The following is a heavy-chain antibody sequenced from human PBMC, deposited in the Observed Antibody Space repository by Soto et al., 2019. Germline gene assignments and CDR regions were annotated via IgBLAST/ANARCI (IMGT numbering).Heavy chain of an antibody. V-gene: IGHV1-18*01. CDR1: GYTFSNYG. Sequence: QVQLVQSGIEVKKPGASVKVSCNTMGYTFSNYGLSWVRQAPGAVLEWLGWISAYNGHTEYAQKDKDRVTLTTDTSTSKAYLGLRNLRSDNTAVYYCVRGDGGYFDHWGQGTLVRVSS. D-gene: IGHD3-16*01. J-gene: IGHJ4*02. CDR2: ISAYNGHT. CDR3: VRGDGGYFDH.